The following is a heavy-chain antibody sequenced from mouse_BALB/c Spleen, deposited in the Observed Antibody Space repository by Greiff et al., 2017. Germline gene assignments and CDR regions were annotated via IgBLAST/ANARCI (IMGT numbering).Heavy chain of an antibody. CDR3: ARERRYDVYWYFDV. D-gene: IGHD2-14*01. Sequence: QVQLKQSGPELVRPGVSVKISCKGSSYTFTDYAMHWVKQSHAKSLEWIGVISTYYGNTNYNQKFKGKATMTVDKSSSTAYMELARLTSEDSAVYYCARERRYDVYWYFDVWGAGTTVTVSS. CDR2: ISTYYGNT. V-gene: IGHV1-67*01. J-gene: IGHJ1*01. CDR1: SYTFTDYA.